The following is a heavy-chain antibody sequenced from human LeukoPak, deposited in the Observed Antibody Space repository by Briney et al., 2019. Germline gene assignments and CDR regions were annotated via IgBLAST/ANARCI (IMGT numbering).Heavy chain of an antibody. CDR2: VSGYNGNT. CDR1: GYTFTSYG. D-gene: IGHD3-3*01. J-gene: IGHJ4*02. V-gene: IGHV1-18*01. Sequence: GASVKVSCKTSGYTFTSYGISWLRQAPGQGLEWLGWVSGYNGNTNYAQKFQGRVTMTTDTPTSTAYMDLRSLRSDDTAVYCCAVHDFYSGGYYFDYWGQGTLVTVSS. CDR3: AVHDFYSGGYYFDY.